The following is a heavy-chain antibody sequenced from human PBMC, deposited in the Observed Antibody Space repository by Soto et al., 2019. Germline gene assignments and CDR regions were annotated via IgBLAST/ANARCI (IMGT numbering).Heavy chain of an antibody. CDR3: APYYNYWKI. D-gene: IGHD3-3*01. CDR1: GYNFARSS. CDR2: IYPGSSEI. Sequence: EMQLVQSGAEVKKPGESLKISCKASGYNFARSSIGWVRQMPGKGLEWVAIIYPGSSEITYSPSFQGQVTISADMSISTAYLQWSSLKASDTAIYYCAPYYNYWKIWGQGTLVTVSS. J-gene: IGHJ4*02. V-gene: IGHV5-51*01.